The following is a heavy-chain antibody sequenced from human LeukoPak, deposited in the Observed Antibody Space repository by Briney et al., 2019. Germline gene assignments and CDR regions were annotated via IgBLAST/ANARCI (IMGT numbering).Heavy chain of an antibody. Sequence: PGRSLRLSCAASGFTFSSYGMHWVRQAPGKGLEWVAVISYDGSNKYYADSVKGRFTISRDNSKNTLYLQMNSLRAEDTAVYYCAKMARRDTAMKHPYRGAFDIWGQGTMVTVSS. J-gene: IGHJ3*02. V-gene: IGHV3-30*18. CDR3: AKMARRDTAMKHPYRGAFDI. CDR1: GFTFSSYG. CDR2: ISYDGSNK. D-gene: IGHD5-18*01.